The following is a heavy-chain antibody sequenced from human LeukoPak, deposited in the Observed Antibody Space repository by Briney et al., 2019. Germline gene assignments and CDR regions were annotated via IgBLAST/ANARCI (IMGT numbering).Heavy chain of an antibody. J-gene: IGHJ4*02. D-gene: IGHD3-3*01. CDR1: GFIFTNYF. V-gene: IGHV3-7*01. CDR3: ATDRGWRTSGYYLYYFEY. CDR2: IKHGGSEK. Sequence: GVSLRLSCAASGFIFTNYFMSWVRQAPGKGLEWVASIKHGGSEKYYVDSVRGRFTISRDNTMNSLYLQMSSLRAEDTAVYYCATDRGWRTSGYYLYYFEYWGQGTLVTYSS.